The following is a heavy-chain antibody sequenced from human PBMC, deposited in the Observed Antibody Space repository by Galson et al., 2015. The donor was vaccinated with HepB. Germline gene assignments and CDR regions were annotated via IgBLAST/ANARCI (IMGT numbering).Heavy chain of an antibody. CDR3: AKDDYQLPYGMDV. CDR1: GFTFSGYG. V-gene: IGHV3-7*01. CDR2: IKQDGSEK. D-gene: IGHD2-2*01. J-gene: IGHJ6*02. Sequence: SLRLSCAASGFTFSGYGMHWVRQAPGKGLEWVANIKQDGSEKYYVDSVKGRFTISRDNAKNSLYLQMNSLRAEDTAVYYCAKDDYQLPYGMDVWGQGTTVTVSS.